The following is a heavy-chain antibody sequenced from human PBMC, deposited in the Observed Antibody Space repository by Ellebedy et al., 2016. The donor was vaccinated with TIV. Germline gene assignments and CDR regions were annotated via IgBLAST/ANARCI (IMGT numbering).Heavy chain of an antibody. CDR2: INPNSGGT. CDR3: ARDSSSPDKHLVGVGFDP. Sequence: AASVKVSCKASGYTFTGYYMHWVRQAPGQGLEWMGWINPNSGGTNYAQKFQGRVTMTRDTSISTAYMELSRLRSDDTAVYYCARDSSSPDKHLVGVGFDPWGQGTLVTVSS. D-gene: IGHD3-3*01. CDR1: GYTFTGYY. J-gene: IGHJ5*02. V-gene: IGHV1-2*02.